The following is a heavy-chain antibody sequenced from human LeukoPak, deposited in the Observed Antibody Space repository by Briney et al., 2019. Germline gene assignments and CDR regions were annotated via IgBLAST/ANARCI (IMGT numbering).Heavy chain of an antibody. J-gene: IGHJ1*01. Sequence: PGGSLRLSCAASGFTFSSYWMSWVRQAPGKGLEWVANIKQDGSEKYYVDSVKGRFTISRDNAKNSLYLQMNSLRAEDTAVYYCTSHVGGTARAWGYFQYWGQGTLVTVSS. CDR1: GFTFSSYW. D-gene: IGHD1-26*01. CDR2: IKQDGSEK. CDR3: TSHVGGTARAWGYFQY. V-gene: IGHV3-7*01.